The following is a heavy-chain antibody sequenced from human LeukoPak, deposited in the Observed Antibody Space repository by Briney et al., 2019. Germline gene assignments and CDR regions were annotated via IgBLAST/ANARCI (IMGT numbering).Heavy chain of an antibody. Sequence: GGSLRLSCAASGFTFSSSAMSWVRQAPGKGLEWISAISASGGTTYYADSVKGRFTISRDNSKNTLYLQMNSLRVEDTAVYYCAKDSWGQGTLVTVSS. CDR1: GFTFSSSA. CDR3: AKDS. V-gene: IGHV3-23*01. CDR2: ISASGGTT. J-gene: IGHJ5*02.